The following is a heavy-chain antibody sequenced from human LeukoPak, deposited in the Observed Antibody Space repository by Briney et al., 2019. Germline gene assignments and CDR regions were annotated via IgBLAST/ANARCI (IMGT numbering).Heavy chain of an antibody. CDR1: GGSISSSSYY. V-gene: IGHV4-39*01. CDR2: IYYSGST. D-gene: IGHD3-22*01. Sequence: SETLSLTCTVSGGSISSSSYYWGWIRQPPGKGLEWIGSIYYSGSTYYNPSLKSRVTISVDTSKNQFPLKLSSVTAADTAVYYCARGDSSGYPDYWGQGTLVTVSS. CDR3: ARGDSSGYPDY. J-gene: IGHJ4*02.